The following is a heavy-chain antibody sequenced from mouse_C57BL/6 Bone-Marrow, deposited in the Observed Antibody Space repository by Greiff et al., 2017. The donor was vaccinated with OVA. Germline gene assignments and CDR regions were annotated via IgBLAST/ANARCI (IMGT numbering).Heavy chain of an antibody. Sequence: EVQLVESGGGLVKPGGSLKLSCAASGFTFSSYAMSWVRQTPEKRLEWVATISDGGSYTYYPDNVKGRFTISRDNAKNNLYLQMSHLKSEDTAMYYCARVLYDGYAMDYWGQGTSVTVSS. CDR1: GFTFSSYA. D-gene: IGHD2-3*01. CDR2: ISDGGSYT. V-gene: IGHV5-4*01. CDR3: ARVLYDGYAMDY. J-gene: IGHJ4*01.